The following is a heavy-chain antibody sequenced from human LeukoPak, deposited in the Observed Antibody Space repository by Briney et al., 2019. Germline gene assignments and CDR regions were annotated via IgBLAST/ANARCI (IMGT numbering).Heavy chain of an antibody. CDR2: IYYSGST. D-gene: IGHD3-3*02. CDR1: GGSISSYY. J-gene: IGHJ5*02. Sequence: SETLSLTCTVSGGSISSYYWSWIRQPPGKGLEWIGYIYYSGSTNYNPSLKSRVTISVDTSKNQFSLKLSSVTAADTAVYYCAREERIQHWFDPWGQGTLVTVSS. V-gene: IGHV4-59*01. CDR3: AREERIQHWFDP.